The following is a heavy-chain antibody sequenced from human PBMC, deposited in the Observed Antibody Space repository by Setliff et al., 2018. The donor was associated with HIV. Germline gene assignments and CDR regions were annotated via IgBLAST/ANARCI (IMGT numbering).Heavy chain of an antibody. V-gene: IGHV4-39*01. CDR2: IYSSGSP. Sequence: PSETLSLTCTVYGASISNSNSYWGWIRQPPGKRLEWLGSIYSSGSPSYNPSLSSRLTISVDTSKNHVSLRLNSVTAADTGVYSCARHGDPPGTSWFYYYYYMYLWGEGTTVTVSS. CDR3: ARHGDPPGTSWFYYYYYMYL. J-gene: IGHJ6*03. D-gene: IGHD6-13*01. CDR1: GASISNSNSY.